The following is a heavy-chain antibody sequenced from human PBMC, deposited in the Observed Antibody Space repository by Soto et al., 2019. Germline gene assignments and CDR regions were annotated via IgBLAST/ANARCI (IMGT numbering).Heavy chain of an antibody. CDR2: IIPIFGTA. J-gene: IGHJ4*02. Sequence: QVQLVQSGAEVKKPGSSVKVSCKASGGTFSSSAISWVRQAPGQGLEWMGGIIPIFGTANYAQKFQGRVTIPAAESTSTAYMELSSLRSEDTAVYYWPRAEDQGWVQFDYWVQGTLVTVSS. CDR3: PRAEDQGWVQFDY. CDR1: GGTFSSSA. D-gene: IGHD5-18*01. V-gene: IGHV1-69*12.